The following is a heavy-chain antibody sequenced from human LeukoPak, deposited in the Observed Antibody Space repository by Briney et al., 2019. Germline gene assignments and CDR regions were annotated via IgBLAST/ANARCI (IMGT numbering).Heavy chain of an antibody. Sequence: GGSLRLSCAASGFTFSTYEMNWVRQAPGKGLEWVSYISSSGDFIYYADSVKGRFTISRDNAKNSLYLQMSSLRAEDTAVYFCARDQIASDIDYWGQGTLVTVSP. CDR2: ISSSGDFI. V-gene: IGHV3-48*03. D-gene: IGHD6-13*01. CDR3: ARDQIASDIDY. J-gene: IGHJ4*02. CDR1: GFTFSTYE.